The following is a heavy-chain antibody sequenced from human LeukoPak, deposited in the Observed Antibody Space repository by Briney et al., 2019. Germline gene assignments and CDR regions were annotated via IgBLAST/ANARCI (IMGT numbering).Heavy chain of an antibody. J-gene: IGHJ4*02. Sequence: ASVKVSCKASGGTFSSYAISWVRQAPGKGLEWMGGFDPEDGETIYAQKFQGRVTMTEDTSTDTAYMELSSLRSEDTAVYYCATWGPNWNSLQYWGQGTLVTVSS. CDR2: FDPEDGET. CDR1: GGTFSSYA. CDR3: ATWGPNWNSLQY. D-gene: IGHD1-1*01. V-gene: IGHV1-24*01.